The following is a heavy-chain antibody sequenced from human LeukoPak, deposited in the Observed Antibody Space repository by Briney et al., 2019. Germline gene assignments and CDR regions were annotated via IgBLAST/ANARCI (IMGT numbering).Heavy chain of an antibody. V-gene: IGHV3-33*08. CDR3: ARDRMRYSSGWCLDY. CDR2: IWYDGSNK. J-gene: IGHJ4*02. D-gene: IGHD6-19*01. Sequence: PGGSLRLSCAASGFTFSSYGMHWVRQAPGKGLEWMAVIWYDGSNKYYADSVKGRFTISRDNSKNTLYLQMNSLRAEDTAVYYCARDRMRYSSGWCLDYWGQGTLVTVSS. CDR1: GFTFSSYG.